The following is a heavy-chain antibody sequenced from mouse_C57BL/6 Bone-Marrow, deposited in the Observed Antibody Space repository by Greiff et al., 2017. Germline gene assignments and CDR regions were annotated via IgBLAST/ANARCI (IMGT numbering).Heavy chain of an antibody. J-gene: IGHJ4*01. CDR2: IDPANGNT. Sequence: EVQLQQSVAELVRPGASVKLSCTASGFNIKNTYMHWVKQRPEQGLEWIGRIDPANGNTKYAPKFQGKATITADTSSNTAYLQLSSLTSAYTAIYYCARAPFYYYGSSYYYYAMDYWGQGTSVTVSS. CDR1: GFNIKNTY. CDR3: ARAPFYYYGSSYYYYAMDY. D-gene: IGHD1-1*01. V-gene: IGHV14-3*01.